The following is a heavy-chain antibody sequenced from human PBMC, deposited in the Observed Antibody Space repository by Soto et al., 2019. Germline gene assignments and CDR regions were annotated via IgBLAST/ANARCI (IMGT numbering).Heavy chain of an antibody. Sequence: ASVKVSCKAAGYTFTSYGISWVRQAPGQGLEWMGWISAYNGNTNYAQKLQGRVTMTTDTSTSTAYMELRSLRSDDTAVYYCAREDAVAGTLQHWGQGTLVTVSS. J-gene: IGHJ1*01. V-gene: IGHV1-18*01. CDR2: ISAYNGNT. D-gene: IGHD6-19*01. CDR1: GYTFTSYG. CDR3: AREDAVAGTLQH.